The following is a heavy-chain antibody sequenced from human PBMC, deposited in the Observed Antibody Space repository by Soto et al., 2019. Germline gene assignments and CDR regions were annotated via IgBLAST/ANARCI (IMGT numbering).Heavy chain of an antibody. CDR1: GGSISSGGYY. D-gene: IGHD3-10*01. CDR2: IYYSGST. J-gene: IGHJ5*02. Sequence: QVQLQESGPGLVKPSQTLSLTCTVSGGSISSGGYYWSWIRQHPGKGLEWIGYIYYSGSTYYNPSLQSRGTISVDPAKNQVPLKLSSVTAADTAVYYCERGGYGSGKWGWFDPWGQGTLVTVSS. CDR3: ERGGYGSGKWGWFDP. V-gene: IGHV4-31*03.